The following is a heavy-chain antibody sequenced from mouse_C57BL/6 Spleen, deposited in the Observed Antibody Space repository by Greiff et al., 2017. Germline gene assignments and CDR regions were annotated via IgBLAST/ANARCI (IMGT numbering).Heavy chain of an antibody. J-gene: IGHJ2*01. V-gene: IGHV1-59*01. Sequence: QVQLQQPGAELVRPGTSVKLSCKASGYTFTSYWMHWVKQRPGQGLEWIGVIDPSDSYTNYNQKFKGKATLTVDTSSSTAYMQLSSLTSEDSAVYYCARPSNWDYFGYWGKGTTLTVAS. CDR3: ARPSNWDYFGY. CDR2: IDPSDSYT. CDR1: GYTFTSYW. D-gene: IGHD4-1*01.